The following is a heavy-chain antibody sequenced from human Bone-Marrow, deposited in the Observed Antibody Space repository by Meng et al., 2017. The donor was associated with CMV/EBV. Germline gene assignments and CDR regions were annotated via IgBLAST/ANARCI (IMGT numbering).Heavy chain of an antibody. J-gene: IGHJ4*02. D-gene: IGHD2/OR15-2a*01. V-gene: IGHV4-39*07. CDR3: ARGEGTTSNGFDY. CDR2: IYHSGNT. Sequence: SETLSLTCTVSGGSISSSTYYWGWIRQPPGKGLEWIGSIYHSGNTYYNPSLKSRVTISVDTSKSQFSLKLSSVTAANTAVYYCARGEGTTSNGFDYWDQGTLVTVSS. CDR1: GGSISSSTYY.